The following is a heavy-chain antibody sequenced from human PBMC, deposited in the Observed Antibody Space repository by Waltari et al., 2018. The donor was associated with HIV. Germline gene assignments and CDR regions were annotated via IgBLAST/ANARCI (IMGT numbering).Heavy chain of an antibody. Sequence: EVQLVESGGGLVQPGGSLRLSCSASGFTVSSKYTSWVRQAPGKGLEWVSVIYSGGSTYYADSVKGRFTISRDNSKNTLYLQMNSLRAEDTAVYYCASIAYCGGDCYPRGMDVWGQGTTVTVSS. CDR1: GFTVSSKY. D-gene: IGHD2-21*02. CDR2: IYSGGST. CDR3: ASIAYCGGDCYPRGMDV. V-gene: IGHV3-66*01. J-gene: IGHJ6*02.